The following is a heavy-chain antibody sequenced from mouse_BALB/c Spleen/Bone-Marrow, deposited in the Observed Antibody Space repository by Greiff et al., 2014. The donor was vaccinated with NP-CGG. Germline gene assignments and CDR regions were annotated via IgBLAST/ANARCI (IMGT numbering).Heavy chain of an antibody. CDR1: GDSITSSY. D-gene: IGHD1-2*01. J-gene: IGHJ2*01. V-gene: IGHV3-8*02. CDR3: ARGNGYHFDY. Sequence: VQLKESGPSLVKPSQTLSLTCSVTGDSITSSYWNWIRKFPGNKLEYMGYISYSGNAYYNPSLKSRISLIRDTSKNQYYLQLNSVTTEDTATYFCARGNGYHFDYWGQGTTLTVSS. CDR2: ISYSGNA.